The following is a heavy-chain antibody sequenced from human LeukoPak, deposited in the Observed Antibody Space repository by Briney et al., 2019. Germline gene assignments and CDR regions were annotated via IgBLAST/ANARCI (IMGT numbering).Heavy chain of an antibody. CDR3: AKDKFDGSGSYYFDY. V-gene: IGHV3-43D*03. J-gene: IGHJ4*02. Sequence: GGSLRLSCAASGFTFDDYAMHWVRHAPGKGLEWVSLISWDGGRTYYADSVKGRFTISRDNSKNSLYLQMISLRAEDTALYYCAKDKFDGSGSYYFDYWGQGTLVTVSS. CDR2: ISWDGGRT. D-gene: IGHD3-10*01. CDR1: GFTFDDYA.